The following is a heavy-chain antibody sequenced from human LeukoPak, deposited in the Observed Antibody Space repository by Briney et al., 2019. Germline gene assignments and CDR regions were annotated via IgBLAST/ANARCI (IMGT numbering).Heavy chain of an antibody. CDR2: INHSGST. CDR1: GGSFSGYY. Sequence: PSETLSLTCAVYGGSFSGYYWSWIRQPSGKGLEWIGEINHSGSTNYNPSLKSRVTISVDTPKNQFSLKLSSVTAADTAVYYCARGQMSYDFWSGYTNWFDPWGQGTLVTVSS. CDR3: ARGQMSYDFWSGYTNWFDP. D-gene: IGHD3-3*01. J-gene: IGHJ5*02. V-gene: IGHV4-34*01.